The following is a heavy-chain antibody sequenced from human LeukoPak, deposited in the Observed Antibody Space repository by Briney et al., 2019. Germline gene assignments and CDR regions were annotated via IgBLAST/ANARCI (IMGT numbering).Heavy chain of an antibody. J-gene: IGHJ4*02. Sequence: GGSLRLSCAASGFTFSIYAMTWVRQAPGKGLEWVSAISGGGGGTYYADSVKGRFTISRDNSKNTLYLQMNSLRAEDTAVYYCAKSYPLPFDYWGQGTLVTVSS. V-gene: IGHV3-23*01. CDR2: ISGGGGGT. D-gene: IGHD2-21*01. CDR1: GFTFSIYA. CDR3: AKSYPLPFDY.